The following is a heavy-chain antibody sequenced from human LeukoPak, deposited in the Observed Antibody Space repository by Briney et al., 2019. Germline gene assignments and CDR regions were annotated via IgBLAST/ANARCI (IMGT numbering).Heavy chain of an antibody. CDR1: GFTFSSYS. J-gene: IGHJ4*02. V-gene: IGHV3-21*04. D-gene: IGHD2-2*01. CDR3: AKKPDVVVVPAAMSENLDY. CDR2: ISSSNSSI. Sequence: GGSLRLSCAASGFTFSSYSMSWVRQAPGKGLEWVSSISSSNSSIHYAASVKGRFTISRDNSKNTLYLQMNSLRAEDTAVYHCAKKPDVVVVPAAMSENLDYWGQGTLVTVSS.